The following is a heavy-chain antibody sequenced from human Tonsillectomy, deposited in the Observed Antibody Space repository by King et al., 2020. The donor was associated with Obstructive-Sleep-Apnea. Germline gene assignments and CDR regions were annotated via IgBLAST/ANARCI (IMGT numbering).Heavy chain of an antibody. V-gene: IGHV3-30*04. J-gene: IGHJ1*01. CDR2: IAYDGSTK. CDR1: GFTFINYA. D-gene: IGHD6-13*01. CDR3: ARDGSGGFAGTGAEYLQH. Sequence: VQLVESGGGVVQPGRSLRVSCAASGFTFINYAFHWVRQAPGKGLEWVAVIAYDGSTKYNAESVRGRFTISRDNSKNTVYLKMNRLRAEDTAVYYCARDGSGGFAGTGAEYLQHWGQGTLVTVSS.